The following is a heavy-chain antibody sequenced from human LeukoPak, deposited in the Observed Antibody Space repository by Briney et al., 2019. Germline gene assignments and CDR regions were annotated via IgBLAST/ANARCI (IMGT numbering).Heavy chain of an antibody. CDR3: ARPGVGATSGNDAFDI. Sequence: SETLSLTCAVSGYSISSGYYWGWIRQPPGKGLEWIGSIYHSGSTYYNPSLKSRVTISVDTSKNQFSLKLSSVTAADTAVYYCARPGVGATSGNDAFDIWGQGTMVTVSS. CDR1: GYSISSGYY. V-gene: IGHV4-38-2*01. D-gene: IGHD1-26*01. CDR2: IYHSGST. J-gene: IGHJ3*02.